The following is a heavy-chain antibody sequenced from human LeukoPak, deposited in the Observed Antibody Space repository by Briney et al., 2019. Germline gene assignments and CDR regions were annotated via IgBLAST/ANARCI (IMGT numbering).Heavy chain of an antibody. J-gene: IGHJ6*02. V-gene: IGHV4-34*01. Sequence: SETLSLTCAVYGGSFSGYYWSWIRQPPGKGLEWIGEINHSGSTNYNPSLKSRVTISVDTSKNQFSLKLSSVTAADTAVYYCARHKKYYYYYGMDVWGQGTTVTVSS. CDR2: INHSGST. CDR3: ARHKKYYYYYGMDV. CDR1: GGSFSGYY.